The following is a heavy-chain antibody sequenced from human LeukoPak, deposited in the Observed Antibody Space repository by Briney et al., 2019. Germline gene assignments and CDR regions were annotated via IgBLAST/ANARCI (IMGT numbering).Heavy chain of an antibody. J-gene: IGHJ4*02. CDR2: INPNNGDT. CDR3: ARGPRHGGFDY. Sequence: ASVKVSCKVSGYPFSVYYLHWLRQAPRHGFEWMGWINPNNGDTRYAERFQGRVTMTRDTSLTTVYMDLSSLISDDTAVYYCARGPRHGGFDYWGQGSLVTVSS. V-gene: IGHV1-2*02. CDR1: GYPFSVYY. D-gene: IGHD4-23*01.